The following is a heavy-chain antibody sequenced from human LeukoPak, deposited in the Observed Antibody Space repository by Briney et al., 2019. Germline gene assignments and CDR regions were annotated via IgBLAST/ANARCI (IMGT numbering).Heavy chain of an antibody. CDR3: ARLPYSIWTRVYYGMDV. D-gene: IGHD2-8*01. J-gene: IGHJ6*02. V-gene: IGHV3-66*01. Sequence: GGSLRLSCAASGFTVSSNYMSWVRQAPGKGLEWVSVIYSGGSTYYADSVKGRFTISRDNSKNTLYLQMNSLRAEDTAVYYCARLPYSIWTRVYYGMDVWGQGTTVTVSS. CDR1: GFTVSSNY. CDR2: IYSGGST.